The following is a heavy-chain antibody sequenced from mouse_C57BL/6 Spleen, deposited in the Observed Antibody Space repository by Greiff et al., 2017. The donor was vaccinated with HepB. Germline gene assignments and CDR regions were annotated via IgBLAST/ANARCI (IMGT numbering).Heavy chain of an antibody. J-gene: IGHJ4*01. CDR2: IDPSDSYT. Sequence: VKLQQPGAELVKPGASVKLSCKASGYTFTSYWMQWVKQRPGQGLEWIGEIDPSDSYTNYNQKFKGKATLTVDTSSSTAYMQLSSLTSEDSAVYYCARATTVVNYAMDYWGQGTSVTVSS. CDR3: ARATTVVNYAMDY. V-gene: IGHV1-50*01. CDR1: GYTFTSYW. D-gene: IGHD1-1*01.